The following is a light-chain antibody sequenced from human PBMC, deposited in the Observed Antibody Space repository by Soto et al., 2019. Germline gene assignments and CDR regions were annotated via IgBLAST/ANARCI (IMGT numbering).Light chain of an antibody. CDR3: SSYAGSDTFV. Sequence: QSVLTQPASVSGSPGQSITISCTGTSGDVGAYNFVSWYQQHPGEAPKLIIYHVSDRPSGFSSRFSGSKSGNSASLTISGLHAEDEADYYCSSYAGSDTFVFGTGTKLTVL. J-gene: IGLJ1*01. V-gene: IGLV2-14*03. CDR1: SGDVGAYNF. CDR2: HVS.